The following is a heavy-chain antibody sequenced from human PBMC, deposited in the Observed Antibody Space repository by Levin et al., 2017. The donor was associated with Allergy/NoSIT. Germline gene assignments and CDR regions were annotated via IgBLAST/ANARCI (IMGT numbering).Heavy chain of an antibody. CDR1: GFSLSTSGVG. Sequence: QTLSLTCTFSGFSLSTSGVGVGWIRQPPGKALEWLALIYWDDDKRYSPSLKSRLTITKDTSKNQVVLTMTNMDPVDTATYYCARSPLIAAAGIHQVTWFDPWGQGTLVTVSS. V-gene: IGHV2-5*02. CDR2: IYWDDDK. CDR3: ARSPLIAAAGIHQVTWFDP. J-gene: IGHJ5*02. D-gene: IGHD6-13*01.